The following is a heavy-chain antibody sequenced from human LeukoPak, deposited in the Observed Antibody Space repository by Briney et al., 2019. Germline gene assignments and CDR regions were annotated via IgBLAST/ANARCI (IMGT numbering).Heavy chain of an antibody. CDR2: IYYSGST. V-gene: IGHV4-59*01. CDR1: GGSISSYY. Sequence: SETLSLTCTVSGGSISSYYWSWIRQPPGKGLEWNGYIYYSGSTNYNPSLKSRVTISVDTSKNQFSLKLSSVTAADTAVYYCARGYYDSSGYYSLFDYWGQGTLVTVSS. CDR3: ARGYYDSSGYYSLFDY. J-gene: IGHJ4*02. D-gene: IGHD3-22*01.